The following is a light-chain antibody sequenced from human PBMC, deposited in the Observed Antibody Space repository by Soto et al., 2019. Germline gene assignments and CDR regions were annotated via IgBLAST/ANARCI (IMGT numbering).Light chain of an antibody. Sequence: QSVLTQPPSVSGAPGQRVTISCTGSSSNIGAGYNVHWYQQIPGTAPKLLIYDNGKRPSGVPDRFSGSKSGTSASLAITGLQAEDEADYYCQSFWVFGGGTKVTVL. CDR3: QSFWV. CDR1: SSNIGAGYN. CDR2: DNG. V-gene: IGLV1-40*01. J-gene: IGLJ2*01.